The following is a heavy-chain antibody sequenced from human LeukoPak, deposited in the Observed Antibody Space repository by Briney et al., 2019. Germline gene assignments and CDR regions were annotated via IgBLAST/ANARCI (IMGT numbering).Heavy chain of an antibody. J-gene: IGHJ4*02. CDR1: GGSISSYY. CDR3: ARENSGSYGEFDY. D-gene: IGHD1-26*01. Sequence: PSETLSHTCTVSGGSISSYYWSLIRQPAGKGLEWSWRIYTSGGTNYNASLKSRVSMSVDTSTNQFSLKLSSVTAADTAVFYCARENSGSYGEFDYWGQGTLVTVSS. CDR2: IYTSGGT. V-gene: IGHV4-4*07.